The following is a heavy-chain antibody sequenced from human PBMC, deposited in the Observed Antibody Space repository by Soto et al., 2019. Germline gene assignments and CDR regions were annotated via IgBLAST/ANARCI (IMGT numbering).Heavy chain of an antibody. D-gene: IGHD3-16*01. CDR1: AASFSKYY. CDR2: IYFNGNT. V-gene: IGHV4-59*01. Sequence: TSETLSLTCTVSAASFSKYYWSWIRQPPGKGLEWIGHIYFNGNTNYNPSLKRRVTISIDTSKKQISLNLTSVTDADTAVYYCASVTFGGVVLAHWGQGTLVTVSS. J-gene: IGHJ4*02. CDR3: ASVTFGGVVLAH.